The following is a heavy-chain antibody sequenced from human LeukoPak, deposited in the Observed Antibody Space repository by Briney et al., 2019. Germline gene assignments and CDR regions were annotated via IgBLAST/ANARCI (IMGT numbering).Heavy chain of an antibody. CDR3: ARRGSSSWFPFDY. D-gene: IGHD6-13*01. CDR1: GYTFTSYD. J-gene: IGHJ4*02. CDR2: INPSGGST. Sequence: ASVKVSCKASGYTFTSYDINWVRQAPGQGLEWMGIINPSGGSTSYAQKFQGRVTMTRDTSTSTAYMELSSLRSEDTAVYYCARRGSSSWFPFDYWGQGTLVTVSS. V-gene: IGHV1-46*01.